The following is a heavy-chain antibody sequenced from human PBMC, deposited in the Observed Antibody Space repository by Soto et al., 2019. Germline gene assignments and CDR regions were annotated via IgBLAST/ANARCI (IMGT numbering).Heavy chain of an antibody. V-gene: IGHV3-74*01. D-gene: IGHD3-3*01. CDR2: INSDGSST. Sequence: GGSLRLSCAASGFTFSSYWMHWVRQAPGKGLVWVSRINSDGSSTSYADSVKGRFTISRDNAKNTLYLQMNSLRAEDTAVYYCARDPVLRFLEWFEVSDYYYYMDVWGKGTTVTVSS. J-gene: IGHJ6*03. CDR3: ARDPVLRFLEWFEVSDYYYYMDV. CDR1: GFTFSSYW.